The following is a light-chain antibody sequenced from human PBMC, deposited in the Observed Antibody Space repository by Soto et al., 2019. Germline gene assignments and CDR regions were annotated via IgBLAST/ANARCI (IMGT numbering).Light chain of an antibody. J-gene: IGKJ5*01. V-gene: IGKV3-20*01. CDR3: QQYGSSPIT. CDR2: GAS. Sequence: LTPSPCTLSLSTGETATLSCRASQSVNSNYLAWYQQKPGQAPRLLISGASGRATGIPDRFSGSGSGTDFTLTISRLEAEDFAVYHCQQYGSSPITFGQGTRLEIK. CDR1: QSVNSNY.